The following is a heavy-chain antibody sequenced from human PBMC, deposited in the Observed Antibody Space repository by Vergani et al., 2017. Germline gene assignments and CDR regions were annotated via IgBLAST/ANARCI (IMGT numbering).Heavy chain of an antibody. D-gene: IGHD1-26*01. CDR2: ISAYNGNT. CDR1: GYTFTSYG. J-gene: IGHJ4*02. CDR3: AGDPVYSGSYYRFCY. V-gene: IGHV1-18*01. Sequence: QVQLVQSGAEVKKPGASVKVSCKASGYTFTSYGISWVRQAPGQGLEWMGWISAYNGNTNYAQKLQGRVTMTTDTSTSPAYMELRSLRSDDTAVYYCAGDPVYSGSYYRFCYWGQGTLVTVSS.